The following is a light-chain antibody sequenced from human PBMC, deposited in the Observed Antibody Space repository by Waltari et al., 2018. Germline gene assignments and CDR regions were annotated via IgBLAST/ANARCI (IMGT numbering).Light chain of an antibody. Sequence: QSPLTQPASVSGSPGQSITLSCAGAFSDVGAYDYVSLYQQLPGRAPKLLIYDVTHRPSGGSDRLSGSKSGNTASLTISGLQPEDEADYYCSSYTTRGTWVFGGGTKLTVL. CDR1: FSDVGAYDY. CDR2: DVT. V-gene: IGLV2-14*03. J-gene: IGLJ3*02. CDR3: SSYTTRGTWV.